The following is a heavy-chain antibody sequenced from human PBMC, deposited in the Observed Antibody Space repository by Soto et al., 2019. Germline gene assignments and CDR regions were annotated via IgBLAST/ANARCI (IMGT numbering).Heavy chain of an antibody. Sequence: SSTLALTWAVSADSISSSYYWSWSRRTPGKGLEWFGYIYSSGSTNYNPSLKSRVTISVDTSKNQFSLKLSSGTAADTAVYYSARYRRGGSCYTGRDAFDIWGQGTMVTVSS. CDR3: ARYRRGGSCYTGRDAFDI. D-gene: IGHD2-15*01. V-gene: IGHV4-61*01. CDR2: IYSSGST. J-gene: IGHJ3*02. CDR1: ADSISSSYY.